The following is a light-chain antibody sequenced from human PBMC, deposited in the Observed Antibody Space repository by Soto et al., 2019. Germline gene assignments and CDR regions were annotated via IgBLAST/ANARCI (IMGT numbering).Light chain of an antibody. CDR1: SSDVGAYNY. CDR3: RSYTSATTYV. V-gene: IGLV2-14*01. J-gene: IGLJ1*01. CDR2: DVS. Sequence: QSVLNQPRSVSGSPGQSITHSCTGNSSDVGAYNYDSWYQQYPGEAPKVIIYDVSHRPAGVSNRFSGSKSGNTASLTISGIQTQDEADYYCRSYTSATTYVFGTGTKVT.